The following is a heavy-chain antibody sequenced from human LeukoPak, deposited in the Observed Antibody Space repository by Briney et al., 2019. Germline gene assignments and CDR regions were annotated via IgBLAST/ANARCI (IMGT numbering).Heavy chain of an antibody. CDR2: IYTSGST. CDR1: GGSISSGSYY. CDR3: ARHNSPRFGVVIMAWYFDL. Sequence: SETLSLTCTVSGGSISSGSYYWSWIRQPAGKGLEWIGRIYTSGSTNYNPSLKSRVTISVDTSKNQFSLKLSSVTAADTAVYYCARHNSPRFGVVIMAWYFDLWGRGTLVTVSS. J-gene: IGHJ2*01. D-gene: IGHD3-3*01. V-gene: IGHV4-61*02.